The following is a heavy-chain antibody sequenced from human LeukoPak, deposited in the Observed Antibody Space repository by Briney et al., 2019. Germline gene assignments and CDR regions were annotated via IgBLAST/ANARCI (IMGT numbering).Heavy chain of an antibody. CDR2: ISAYNGNT. D-gene: IGHD6-13*01. Sequence: ASVKVSCKASGGTFSSYGISWVRQAPGQGLEWMGWISAYNGNTNYAQKLQGRVTMTTDTSTSTAYMELRSLRSDDTSVYYCAREVGYSSSWYKFDYWGQGTLVTVSS. V-gene: IGHV1-18*01. CDR1: GGTFSSYG. CDR3: AREVGYSSSWYKFDY. J-gene: IGHJ4*02.